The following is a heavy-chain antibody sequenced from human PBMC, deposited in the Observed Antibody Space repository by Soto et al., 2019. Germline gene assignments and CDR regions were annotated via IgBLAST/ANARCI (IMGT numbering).Heavy chain of an antibody. Sequence: ASVKVSCKASGYSFTDYHIHWVRQAPGQGLEWLGRINPKSGGTSTAQRFQGWVTMTTDTSISTASMELTRLTSDDTAIYYCARGDSTDCSNGVCSFFYNHDMDVWGQGTTVTVSS. CDR3: ARGDSTDCSNGVCSFFYNHDMDV. CDR1: GYSFTDYH. CDR2: INPKSGGT. J-gene: IGHJ6*02. V-gene: IGHV1-2*04. D-gene: IGHD2-8*01.